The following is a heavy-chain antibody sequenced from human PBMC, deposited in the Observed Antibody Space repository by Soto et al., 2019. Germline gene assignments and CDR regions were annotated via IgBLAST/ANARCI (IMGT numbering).Heavy chain of an antibody. V-gene: IGHV4-34*01. CDR3: ASRIAVAGNRPGY. CDR1: GGSFSGYY. D-gene: IGHD6-19*01. CDR2: INHSGST. Sequence: SETLSLTCAVYGGSFSGYYWSWIRQPPGKGLEWIGEINHSGSTNYNPSFRSRVTISVDTSKNQFSLKLNSVTAADTAVYYCASRIAVAGNRPGYWGKGILVTVSS. J-gene: IGHJ4*02.